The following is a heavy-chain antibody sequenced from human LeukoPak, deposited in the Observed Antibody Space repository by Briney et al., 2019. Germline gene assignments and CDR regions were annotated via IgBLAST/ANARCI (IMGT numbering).Heavy chain of an antibody. CDR3: ARNGRSWLLAL. J-gene: IGHJ4*02. CDR1: RQSFSRYY. V-gene: IGHV4-59*08. CDR2: IYNNGSP. D-gene: IGHD6-13*01. Sequence: PSETLSLTCAVCRQSFSRYYWSWPRHPPGKGPEWIGYIYNNGSPNYYPSLKSRVSMSIDTSKKQFSLRLNSVTAAHTAVYYCARNGRSWLLALWGRGTLVTASS.